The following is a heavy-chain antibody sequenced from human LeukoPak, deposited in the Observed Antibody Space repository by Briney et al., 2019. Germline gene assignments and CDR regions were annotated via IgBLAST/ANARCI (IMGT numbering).Heavy chain of an antibody. CDR1: GFTFSAYW. J-gene: IGHJ4*02. V-gene: IGHV3-7*03. CDR2: IRQDGSET. CDR3: AKDVWARQQLPPGLDY. D-gene: IGHD6-13*01. Sequence: PGGSLRLSCAASGFTFSAYWMSWVRQAPGKGLEWVANIRQDGSETYYADSAKGRFTISRDNSKNTLYLQMNSLRADDTAVYYCAKDVWARQQLPPGLDYWGQGTLLTVSS.